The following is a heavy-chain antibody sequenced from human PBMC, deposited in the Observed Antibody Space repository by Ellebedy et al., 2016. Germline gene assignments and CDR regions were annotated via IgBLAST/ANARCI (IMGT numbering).Heavy chain of an antibody. V-gene: IGHV3-21*01. D-gene: IGHD2-15*01. CDR3: AREGACSGATCLTDY. J-gene: IGHJ4*02. CDR2: ISSSSGYI. CDR1: GFTFSSYS. Sequence: GESLKISCAASGFTFSSYSFNWVRQVPGKGLEWVSSISSSSGYIYYGDSVKGRFTISRDNAKNSLFLQMNSLRAEDTALYFCAREGACSGATCLTDYWGQGTLVTVSS.